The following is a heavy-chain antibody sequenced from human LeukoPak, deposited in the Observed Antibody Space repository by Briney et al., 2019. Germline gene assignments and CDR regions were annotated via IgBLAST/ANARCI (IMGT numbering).Heavy chain of an antibody. Sequence: SVKVPCKASGFTFTSSAMQWVRQARGQRLEWIGWIVVGSGNTNYAQKFQERVTITRDMSTSTAYMELSSLRSEDTAVYYCAAGATTESYYFDYWGQGTLVTVSS. CDR2: IVVGSGNT. CDR1: GFTFTSSA. V-gene: IGHV1-58*02. D-gene: IGHD1-26*01. J-gene: IGHJ4*02. CDR3: AAGATTESYYFDY.